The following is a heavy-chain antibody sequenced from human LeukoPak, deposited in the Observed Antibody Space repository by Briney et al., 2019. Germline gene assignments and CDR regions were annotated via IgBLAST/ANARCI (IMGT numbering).Heavy chain of an antibody. CDR1: YW. V-gene: IGHV5-51*01. J-gene: IGHJ4*02. CDR2: IYPGDSDT. Sequence: YWSWIRQPPGKGLEWMGIIYPGDSDTRYSPSFQGQVTISADKSISTAYLQLSSLKASDTAMYYCARRDPRSGSYYYDYWGQGTLVTVSS. D-gene: IGHD3-10*01. CDR3: ARRDPRSGSYYYDY.